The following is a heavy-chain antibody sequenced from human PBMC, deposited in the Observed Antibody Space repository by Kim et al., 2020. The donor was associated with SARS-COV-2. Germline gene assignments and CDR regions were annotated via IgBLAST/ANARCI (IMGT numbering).Heavy chain of an antibody. CDR2: ISSSSSYI. CDR3: AREVGYSSSSPYYYYGMDV. J-gene: IGHJ6*02. CDR1: GFTFSSYS. D-gene: IGHD6-6*01. V-gene: IGHV3-21*01. Sequence: GGSLRLSCAASGFTFSSYSMNWVRQAPGKGLEWVSSISSSSSYIYYADSVKGRFTISRDNAKNSLYLQMNSLRAEDTAVYYCAREVGYSSSSPYYYYGMDVWGQGTTVTVSS.